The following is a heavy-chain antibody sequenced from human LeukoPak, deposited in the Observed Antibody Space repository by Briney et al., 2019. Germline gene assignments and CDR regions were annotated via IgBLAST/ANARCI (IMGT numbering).Heavy chain of an antibody. J-gene: IGHJ5*02. Sequence: ASVKVSCKASGYTFTSYDIHWVRQATGQGREWMGWMNPNSGNTGYSQKFQGRVTMTRNTSISTAFMELSSLTSEDTAVYYCARSVGASDWFGPWGQGTLVTVSS. CDR3: ARSVGASDWFGP. CDR2: MNPNSGNT. V-gene: IGHV1-8*01. CDR1: GYTFTSYD. D-gene: IGHD1-26*01.